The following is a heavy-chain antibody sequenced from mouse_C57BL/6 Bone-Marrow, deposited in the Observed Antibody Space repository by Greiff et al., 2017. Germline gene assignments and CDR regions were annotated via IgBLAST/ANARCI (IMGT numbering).Heavy chain of an antibody. D-gene: IGHD1-1*01. CDR2: ISGGGGNT. CDR1: GFTFSSYT. V-gene: IGHV5-9*01. Sequence: EVKLQESGGGLVKPGGSLKLSCAASGFTFSSYTMSWVRQTPEKRLEWVATISGGGGNTYYPDSVKGRFTISRDNAKNTLYLQMSSLRSEDTALYYCARHALYYYGSTYWYFDVWGTGTTVTVSS. J-gene: IGHJ1*03. CDR3: ARHALYYYGSTYWYFDV.